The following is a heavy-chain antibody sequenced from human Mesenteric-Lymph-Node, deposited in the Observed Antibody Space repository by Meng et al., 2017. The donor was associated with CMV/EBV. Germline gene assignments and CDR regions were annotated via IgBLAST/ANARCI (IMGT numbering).Heavy chain of an antibody. D-gene: IGHD2-2*01. CDR3: AKDFAPCPDH. J-gene: IGHJ5*02. CDR2: ISGNGVGT. Sequence: GGSLRLSCAASGFTFSSYAMSWVRQAPGKGLEWVSAISGNGVGTYYADSVKGRFTISRDNSKNTLYLQMNSLRAEDTALYYCAKDFAPCPDHWGQGTLVTVSS. V-gene: IGHV3-23*01. CDR1: GFTFSSYA.